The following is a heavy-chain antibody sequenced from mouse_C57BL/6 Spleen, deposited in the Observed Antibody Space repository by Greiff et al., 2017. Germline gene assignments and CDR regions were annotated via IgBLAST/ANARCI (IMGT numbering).Heavy chain of an antibody. J-gene: IGHJ2*01. CDR3: ARGGLDYDGYFDY. CDR2: INPSNGGT. Sequence: QVQLQQPGTELVKPGASVKLSCKASGYTFTSYGMHWVKQRPGQGLEWIGNINPSNGGTYYNEKLKGKATLTVDKSSSTTYMQICSLASEDFAVYYCARGGLDYDGYFDYWGQGTTLTVSS. CDR1: GYTFTSYG. D-gene: IGHD2-4*01. V-gene: IGHV1-53*01.